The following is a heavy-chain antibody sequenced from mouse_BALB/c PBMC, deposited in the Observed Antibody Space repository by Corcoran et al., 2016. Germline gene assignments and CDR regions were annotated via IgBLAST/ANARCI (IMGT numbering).Heavy chain of an antibody. CDR1: GYTFTNYG. CDR3: ARGATMITKMYYYAMDY. CDR2: INTYTGEP. V-gene: IGHV9-1*02. D-gene: IGHD2-4*01. J-gene: IGHJ4*01. Sequence: QIQLVQSGPELKKPGETVKISCKASGYTFTNYGMNWVKQAPGKGLKWMGWINTYTGEPTYADDFKGRFAFSLETSASTAYLQINNLKNEDMATYFCARGATMITKMYYYAMDYWGQGTSVTVSS.